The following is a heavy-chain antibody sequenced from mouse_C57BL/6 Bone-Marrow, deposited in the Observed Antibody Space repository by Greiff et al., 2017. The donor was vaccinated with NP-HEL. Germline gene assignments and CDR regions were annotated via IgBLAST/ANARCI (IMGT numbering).Heavy chain of an antibody. V-gene: IGHV10-3*01. CDR2: IRSKRSNYAT. Sequence: GGGLVQPKGSLKLSCAASGFTFNTYAMHWVRQAPGKGLEWVARIRSKRSNYATYYADSVKDRFTISRDDSHSMLYLQMNNLETEDTAMYYCVREGVCGYFGVGGTGTTVTVSS. D-gene: IGHD2-10*02. CDR3: VREGVCGYFGV. J-gene: IGHJ1*03. CDR1: GFTFNTYA.